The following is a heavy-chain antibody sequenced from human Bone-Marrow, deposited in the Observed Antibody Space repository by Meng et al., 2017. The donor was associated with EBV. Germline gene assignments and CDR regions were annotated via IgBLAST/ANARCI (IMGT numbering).Heavy chain of an antibody. V-gene: IGHV4-34*01. Sequence: QVQLRQWGAGLLKPSDTLALTCAVYGGSFSGYYWTWIRQPPGKGLEWIGEINHSGSTNYNPSLKSRVTISVDTSKNQFSLKLSSVTAADTAVYYCATQRRDTDWFDPWGQGTLVTVSS. CDR1: GGSFSGYY. CDR2: INHSGST. CDR3: ATQRRDTDWFDP. J-gene: IGHJ5*02. D-gene: IGHD6-25*01.